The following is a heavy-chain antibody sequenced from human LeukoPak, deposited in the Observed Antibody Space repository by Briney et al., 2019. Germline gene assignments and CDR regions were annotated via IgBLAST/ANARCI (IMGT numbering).Heavy chain of an antibody. CDR2: TYYRSKWYN. D-gene: IGHD1-26*01. CDR3: ARGGVYYYGMDV. Sequence: SQTLSLTCAISGDSVSSNSAAWNWIRQSPSRGLEWLGRTYYRSKWYNDYAVSVRGRITINPDTSKNQFSLQLNPVTPEDTAVYYCARGGVYYYGMDVWGQGTTVSVSS. V-gene: IGHV6-1*01. J-gene: IGHJ6*02. CDR1: GDSVSSNSAA.